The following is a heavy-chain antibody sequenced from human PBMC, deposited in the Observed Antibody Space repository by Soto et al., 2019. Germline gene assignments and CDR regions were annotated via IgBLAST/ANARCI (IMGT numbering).Heavy chain of an antibody. V-gene: IGHV3-49*03. CDR2: IRSKAYGGTT. Sequence: GGSLRLSCTASGFTFGDYAMSWFRQAPGKGLEWVGFIRSKAYGGTTEYAASVKGRFTISRDDSKSIAYLQMNSLKTEDIAVYYCTRAVGAGYMDVWGKGTTVTVSS. CDR3: TRAVGAGYMDV. J-gene: IGHJ6*03. CDR1: GFTFGDYA. D-gene: IGHD2-2*01.